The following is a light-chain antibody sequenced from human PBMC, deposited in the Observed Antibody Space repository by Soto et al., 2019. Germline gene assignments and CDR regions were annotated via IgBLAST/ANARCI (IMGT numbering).Light chain of an antibody. CDR3: ASYTTTFSYV. Sequence: QSVLTQPASVSGSPGQSITISCTGTSSDVGGYNYVSWYQQHPGKAPKLMIYDVSNRPSGVSNRFSGSKSGNTASLTISGLQAEDEADYYCASYTTTFSYVFGSGTKVTAL. CDR1: SSDVGGYNY. J-gene: IGLJ1*01. V-gene: IGLV2-14*01. CDR2: DVS.